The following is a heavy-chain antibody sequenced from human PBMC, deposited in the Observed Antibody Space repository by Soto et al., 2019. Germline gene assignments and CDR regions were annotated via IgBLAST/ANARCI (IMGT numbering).Heavy chain of an antibody. J-gene: IGHJ4*02. V-gene: IGHV3-30*18. CDR2: ISYDGSNK. CDR3: AKERPPGYSSGWYFDY. D-gene: IGHD6-19*01. Sequence: QVQLVESGGGVVQPGRSLRLSCAASGFTFSSYGMHWVRQAPGKGLEWVAVISYDGSNKYYADSVKGRFTISRDNSKNMLYLQMNSLRAEDTAVYYCAKERPPGYSSGWYFDYWGQGTLVTVSS. CDR1: GFTFSSYG.